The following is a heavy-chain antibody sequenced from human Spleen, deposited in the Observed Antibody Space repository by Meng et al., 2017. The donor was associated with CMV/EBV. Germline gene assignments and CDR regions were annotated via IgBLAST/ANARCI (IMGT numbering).Heavy chain of an antibody. Sequence: GESLKISCAASGFTFSDFGMHWVRQGPGKGLEWVAIIWFDGGNKFYADSVKGRFTISRDNSKNTLYLQMNSLRAEDTAVYYCARDYRQGSSKYYYGMDVWGQGTTVTVSS. CDR1: GFTFSDFG. CDR3: ARDYRQGSSKYYYGMDV. J-gene: IGHJ6*02. D-gene: IGHD6-6*01. V-gene: IGHV3-33*01. CDR2: IWFDGGNK.